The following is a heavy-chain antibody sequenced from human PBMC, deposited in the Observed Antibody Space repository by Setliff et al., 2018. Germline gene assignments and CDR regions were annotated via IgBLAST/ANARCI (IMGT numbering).Heavy chain of an antibody. CDR2: ISSDGVRT. V-gene: IGHV3-64*04. Sequence: GGSLRLSCAASGLTFSSSAMHWVRQAPGKGLQYVSAISSDGVRTYYVDSVKGRFTISRDNSKNTLYLQMNSLRAEDTAVYYCAKDDAGYCSGGSCYAPFDYWGQGTLVTVSS. CDR1: GLTFSSSA. D-gene: IGHD2-15*01. CDR3: AKDDAGYCSGGSCYAPFDY. J-gene: IGHJ4*02.